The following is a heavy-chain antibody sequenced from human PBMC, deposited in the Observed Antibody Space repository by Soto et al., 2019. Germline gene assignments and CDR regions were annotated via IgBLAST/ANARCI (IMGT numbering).Heavy chain of an antibody. Sequence: GSGPTLVNPTQTLTLTCTFSGFSLSTSGVGVGWIRQPPGKALEWLALIYWDDDKRYSPSLKSRLTITKDTSKNQVVLTMTNMDPVDTATYYCAHRHGVVPATARDYYYYMDVWGKGTTVTVSS. CDR2: IYWDDDK. V-gene: IGHV2-5*02. J-gene: IGHJ6*03. D-gene: IGHD2-2*01. CDR1: GFSLSTSGVG. CDR3: AHRHGVVPATARDYYYYMDV.